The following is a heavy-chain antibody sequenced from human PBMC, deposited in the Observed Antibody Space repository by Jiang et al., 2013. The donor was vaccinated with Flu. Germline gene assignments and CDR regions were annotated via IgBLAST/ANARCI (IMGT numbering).Heavy chain of an antibody. V-gene: IGHV4-39*01. D-gene: IGHD3-16*01. J-gene: IGHJ6*02. CDR1: GGSISSSRYY. CDR3: ARLGDPIGHCTNYYYYAMTS. CDR2: IDYSGGT. Sequence: GPGLVKPSETLSLTCNVSGGSISSSRYYWGWIRQPPGKGLEWIGRIDYSGGTYYNPSLKSRVTISVDTSKNQFSLKLSSVTAAESAVYYCARLGDPIGHCTNYYYYAMTSGAKGPRSPSP.